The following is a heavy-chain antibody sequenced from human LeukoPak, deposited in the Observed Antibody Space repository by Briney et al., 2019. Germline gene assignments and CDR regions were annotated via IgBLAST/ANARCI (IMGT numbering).Heavy chain of an antibody. V-gene: IGHV4-38-2*01. CDR2: LYHSDTT. CDR3: ARVSTGWYHYFDS. J-gene: IGHJ4*02. CDR1: GFTFSSYG. Sequence: PGGSLRLSCAASGFTFSSYGMSWVRQAPGKGLEWIATLYHSDTTYCNPSLKSRVSISVDTTIYQFSLNLSSVTAADTAVYYCARVSTGWYHYFDSWGQGTLVTVSS. D-gene: IGHD6-19*01.